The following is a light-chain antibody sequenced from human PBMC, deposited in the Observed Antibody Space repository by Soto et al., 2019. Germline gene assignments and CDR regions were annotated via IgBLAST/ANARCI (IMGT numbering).Light chain of an antibody. CDR1: NIGSKN. CDR3: QVWDSSTVV. CDR2: RDS. V-gene: IGLV3-9*01. J-gene: IGLJ2*01. Sequence: SYELTQPLSVSVALGQTARITCGGNNIGSKNVHWYQQKPGQAPVLVIYRDSNRPSGIPERFSGSNSGNTATLTISRDQAGDAADYYCQVWDSSTVVFGGGTKLTV.